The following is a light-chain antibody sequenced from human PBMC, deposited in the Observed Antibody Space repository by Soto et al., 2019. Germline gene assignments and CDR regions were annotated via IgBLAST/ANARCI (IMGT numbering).Light chain of an antibody. Sequence: IVMTQSPDSLAVSLGGRATINCKSSQSVLYSSNTKNYLAWYQQKPGQPPKLLIYWASTRESGVPDRFSGSGSGTDFTLTISSLQAEDVAVYYCQQYNSTPLTFGGGTKVEIK. CDR2: WAS. J-gene: IGKJ4*01. CDR3: QQYNSTPLT. V-gene: IGKV4-1*01. CDR1: QSVLYSSNTKNY.